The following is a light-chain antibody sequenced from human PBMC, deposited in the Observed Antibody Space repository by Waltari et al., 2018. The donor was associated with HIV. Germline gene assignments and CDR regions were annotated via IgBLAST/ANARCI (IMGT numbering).Light chain of an antibody. CDR2: YDD. CDR3: AAWDDYLNGYV. CDR1: SSNIGNNA. J-gene: IGLJ1*01. V-gene: IGLV1-36*01. Sequence: QSVLTQPPSVSEAPRQRVTISCSGSSSNIGNNAVNWYQQVPGKAPKPLIYYDDLLSSGVSDRFSGSKSGTSASLAIRGLQSEDEAEYYCAAWDDYLNGYVFGSGTKVTVL.